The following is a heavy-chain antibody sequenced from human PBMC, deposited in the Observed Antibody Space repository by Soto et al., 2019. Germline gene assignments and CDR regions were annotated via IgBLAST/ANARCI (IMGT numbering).Heavy chain of an antibody. CDR3: ARLLRPRSIAAPGGWFDP. J-gene: IGHJ5*02. CDR2: IIPIFGTA. V-gene: IGHV1-69*13. D-gene: IGHD6-6*01. CDR1: GGTFSSYA. Sequence: VASVKVSCKASGGTFSSYAISWVRQAPGQGLEWMGGIIPIFGTANYAQKFQGRVTITADGSTSTAYMELSSLRSEDTAVYYCARLLRPRSIAAPGGWFDPWGQGTLVTVSS.